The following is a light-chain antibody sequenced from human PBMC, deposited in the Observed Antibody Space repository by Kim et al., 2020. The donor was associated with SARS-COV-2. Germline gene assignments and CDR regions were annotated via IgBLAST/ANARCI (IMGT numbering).Light chain of an antibody. V-gene: IGLV3-21*04. J-gene: IGLJ2*01. Sequence: SYELTQPPSVSVAPGKTARITWGGNSIGSKSVHWYQQRPGQAPVLVISYDSDRPSGIPERFSGSNSGNTATLTINRVETEDEADYYCQVWDSSSDHRVVFGGGTQLTVL. CDR2: YDS. CDR3: QVWDSSSDHRVV. CDR1: SIGSKS.